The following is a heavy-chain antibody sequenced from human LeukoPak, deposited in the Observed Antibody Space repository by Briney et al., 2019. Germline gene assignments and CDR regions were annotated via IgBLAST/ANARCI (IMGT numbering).Heavy chain of an antibody. CDR3: ARETCSGGSCSPDFDF. Sequence: ASVKVSCKASGGTFSSYAISWVRQAPGQGLEWMGGIIPIFGTANYAQKFQGRVTITTDESTSTAYMELSSLRSEDAAVYYCARETCSGGSCSPDFDFWGQGTLVTVSS. CDR2: IIPIFGTA. J-gene: IGHJ4*02. D-gene: IGHD2-15*01. CDR1: GGTFSSYA. V-gene: IGHV1-69*05.